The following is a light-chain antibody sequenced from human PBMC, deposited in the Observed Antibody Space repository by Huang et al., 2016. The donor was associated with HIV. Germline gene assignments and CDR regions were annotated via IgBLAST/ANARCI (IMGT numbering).Light chain of an antibody. J-gene: IGKJ4*01. CDR2: GAS. CDR3: QQLNSYPLT. Sequence: AIQLTQSPFSLSASVGDRITISGRSRSSINHYLTWYQQKPGKSPKFLFYGASTLDTGVPSRFSGSGSGTDFTLTISGLQPEDFATYYCQQLNSYPLTFGGGTKVEIK. CDR1: SSINHY. V-gene: IGKV1-13*02.